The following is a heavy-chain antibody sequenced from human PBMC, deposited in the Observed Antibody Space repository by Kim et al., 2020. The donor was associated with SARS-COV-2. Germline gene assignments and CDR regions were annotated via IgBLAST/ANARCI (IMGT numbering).Heavy chain of an antibody. CDR1: GYTFTGYY. CDR3: STFFNYDILTGYYPHDY. D-gene: IGHD3-9*01. Sequence: ASVKVSCKASGYTFTGYYMHWVRQAPGQGLEWMGWINPNSGGTNHAQKFQGRVTMTRDTSISTAYMELSRLRSDDTAVYYCSTFFNYDILTGYYPHDYWGQGTLVTVSS. J-gene: IGHJ4*02. CDR2: INPNSGGT. V-gene: IGHV1-2*02.